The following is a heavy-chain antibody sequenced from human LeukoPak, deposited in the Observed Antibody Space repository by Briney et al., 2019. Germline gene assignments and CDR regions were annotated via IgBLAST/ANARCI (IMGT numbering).Heavy chain of an antibody. J-gene: IGHJ3*01. V-gene: IGHV4-39*01. Sequence: PSETLSLTCTVCGGSISSSSFYWGWIRQPPGKGLEWIGSIYYSGSTYYNPSLKSRVTISVDTSKNEFSLRLSSVTAAGTAVYYCAHFRGGAFDFWGRGTMVTVSS. CDR1: GGSISSSSFY. D-gene: IGHD3-16*01. CDR2: IYYSGST. CDR3: AHFRGGAFDF.